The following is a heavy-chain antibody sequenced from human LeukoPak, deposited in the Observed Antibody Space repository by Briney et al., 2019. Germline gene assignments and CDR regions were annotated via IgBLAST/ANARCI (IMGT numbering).Heavy chain of an antibody. Sequence: ASVKVSCKVSGYTLTELSMHWVRQAPGKGLEWMGGFDPEDGETIYAQKFQGRVTMTEDTSTDTAYMELSSLRSEDTAVHYCAPHPSGLLDFAYWGQGTLVTVDS. CDR1: GYTLTELS. D-gene: IGHD6-25*01. CDR3: APHPSGLLDFAY. V-gene: IGHV1-24*01. J-gene: IGHJ4*01. CDR2: FDPEDGET.